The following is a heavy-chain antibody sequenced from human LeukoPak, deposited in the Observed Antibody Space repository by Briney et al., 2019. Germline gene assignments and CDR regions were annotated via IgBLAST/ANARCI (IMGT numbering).Heavy chain of an antibody. CDR3: ARELLGCGVWFDP. CDR2: IYYSGST. D-gene: IGHD3-10*02. Sequence: SETLSLTCTVSGGSISSYYWSWIRQPPGKGLEWIGYIYYSGSTNYNPSLKSRVTISVDTSKNQFSLKLSSVTAADTAVYYCARELLGCGVWFDPWGQGTLVTVSS. V-gene: IGHV4-59*01. J-gene: IGHJ5*02. CDR1: GGSISSYY.